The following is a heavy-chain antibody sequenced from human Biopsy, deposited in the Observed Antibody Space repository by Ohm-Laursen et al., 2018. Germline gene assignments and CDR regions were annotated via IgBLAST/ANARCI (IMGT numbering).Heavy chain of an antibody. V-gene: IGHV3-73*01. CDR2: IRSKVNNYAT. D-gene: IGHD4-23*01. CDR3: TTYDNSGDYRDY. Sequence: FLRLSCTASGFTFGDSAMHWVRQASGKGLEWIGRIRSKVNNYATAYAASVTGRFTISRDDSKNTAYLQMNSLKTEDTAVYYCTTYDNSGDYRDYWGQGTQVTVSS. J-gene: IGHJ4*02. CDR1: GFTFGDSA.